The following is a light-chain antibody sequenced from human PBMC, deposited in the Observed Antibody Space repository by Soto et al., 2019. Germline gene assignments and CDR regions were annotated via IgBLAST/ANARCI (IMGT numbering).Light chain of an antibody. CDR1: QSVSSN. CDR3: QQLNQWPPET. V-gene: IGKV3-11*01. Sequence: EIVMTQSPAPLSLFPGERATLSFRASQSVSSNLAWYQQKPGQAPRLLIYDASNRATGIPARFSGSGSGTDFTLTISSLEPEDFAVYYCQQLNQWPPETFGQGTKVDIK. J-gene: IGKJ1*01. CDR2: DAS.